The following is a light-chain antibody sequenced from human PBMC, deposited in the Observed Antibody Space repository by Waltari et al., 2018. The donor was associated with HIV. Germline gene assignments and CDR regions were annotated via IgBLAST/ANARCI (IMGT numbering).Light chain of an antibody. V-gene: IGLV3-21*02. J-gene: IGLJ2*01. CDR1: NIGSKR. CDR3: QVWDSGSDHPDVV. Sequence: SYVLTQPTSVSVAPGQTARITCGGNNIGSKRVQWYQQKPGQAPVLVVYDDNDRPSGIPERFFGSNSGNTATLTITRVEAGDEADYYCQVWDSGSDHPDVVFGGGTKLTVL. CDR2: DDN.